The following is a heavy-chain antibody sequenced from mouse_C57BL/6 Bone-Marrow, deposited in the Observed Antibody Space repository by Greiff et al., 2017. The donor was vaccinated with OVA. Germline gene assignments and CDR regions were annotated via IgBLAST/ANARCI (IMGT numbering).Heavy chain of an antibody. CDR3: ARHYGNYEAMDY. D-gene: IGHD2-1*01. J-gene: IGHJ4*01. Sequence: QVQLQQPGAELVKPGASVKMSCTASGYTFTSYWITWVKQRPGQGLEWIGDIYPGSGSTNYNEKFKSKATLTVDTSSSTAYMQLSSLTSEDSAVYYCARHYGNYEAMDYWGQGTSVTVSS. CDR1: GYTFTSYW. CDR2: IYPGSGST. V-gene: IGHV1-55*01.